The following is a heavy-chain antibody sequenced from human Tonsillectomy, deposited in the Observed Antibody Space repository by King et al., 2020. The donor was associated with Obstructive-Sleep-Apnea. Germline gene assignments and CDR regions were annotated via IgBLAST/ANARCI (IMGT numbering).Heavy chain of an antibody. D-gene: IGHD7-27*01. J-gene: IGHJ4*02. CDR2: IRYDGSHK. V-gene: IGHV3-30*02. CDR1: GFTFINYG. Sequence: VQLVESGGGVVQPGGSLRLSCAASGFTFINYGMHWVRQAPGMGLEWVAFIRYDGSHKYYADSVKGRFTISRDNAKNTLDLQMNSLRAEDTAMYYCAKGWGNYFDYWGQGTLVTVSS. CDR3: AKGWGNYFDY.